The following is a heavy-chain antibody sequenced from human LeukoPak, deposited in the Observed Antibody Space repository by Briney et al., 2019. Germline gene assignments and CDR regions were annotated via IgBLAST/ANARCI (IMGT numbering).Heavy chain of an antibody. CDR3: AGPMVRGAVDY. Sequence: ASVKVSCKASGYTFTGYYMHWVRQAPGQGLEWMGRINPNSGGTNYAQKFQGRVTMTRDTSISTAYMELSRLRSDDTAVYHCAGPMVRGAVDYWGQGTLVTVSS. D-gene: IGHD3-10*01. CDR2: INPNSGGT. CDR1: GYTFTGYY. J-gene: IGHJ4*02. V-gene: IGHV1-2*06.